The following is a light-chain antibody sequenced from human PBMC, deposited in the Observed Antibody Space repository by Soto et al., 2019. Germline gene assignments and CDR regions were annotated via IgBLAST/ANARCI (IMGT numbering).Light chain of an antibody. J-gene: IGKJ4*01. CDR3: QQHGSSQT. CDR2: GAS. CDR1: QSVSSTY. Sequence: EIVLTQSPGTLSLSPGERAALSCRASQSVSSTYLAWYQQKPGQAPRLLFYGASSRATGIPDRFSGSGSGTDFTLTISRLEPEDFAVYYCQQHGSSQTFGGGTKVEIK. V-gene: IGKV3-20*01.